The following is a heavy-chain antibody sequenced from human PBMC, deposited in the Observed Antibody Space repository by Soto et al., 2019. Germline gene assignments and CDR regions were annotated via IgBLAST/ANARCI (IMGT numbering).Heavy chain of an antibody. CDR2: INAGNGNT. D-gene: IGHD6-13*01. CDR1: GYTFTSYA. J-gene: IGHJ6*02. Sequence: ASVKVSCKASGYTFTSYAMHWVRQAPGQRLEWMGWINAGNGNTKYSQKFQGRVTITRDTSASTAYMELSSLRSEDTAVYYCARDQFDGSWSFGVIRYYYGMDVWGQGTTVTVSS. CDR3: ARDQFDGSWSFGVIRYYYGMDV. V-gene: IGHV1-3*01.